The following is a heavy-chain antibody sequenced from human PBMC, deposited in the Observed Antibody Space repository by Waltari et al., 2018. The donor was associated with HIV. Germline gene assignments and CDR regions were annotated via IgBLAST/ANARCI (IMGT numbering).Heavy chain of an antibody. Sequence: EVQLVESGGGLVQPGGSLRLSCAASGLTFNKFWMTWVGQAPGKGLEGVANIKQDESEKYYVDSLKGRFTISRDNAKNSLFLQMNSLRVEDTAVYYCAREALYDSSGYYFDYWGQGTLVTVSS. D-gene: IGHD3-22*01. CDR3: AREALYDSSGYYFDY. CDR2: IKQDESEK. V-gene: IGHV3-7*01. J-gene: IGHJ4*02. CDR1: GLTFNKFW.